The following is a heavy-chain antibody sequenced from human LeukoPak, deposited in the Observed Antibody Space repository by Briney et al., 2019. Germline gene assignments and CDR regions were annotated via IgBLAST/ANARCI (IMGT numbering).Heavy chain of an antibody. CDR1: GFTFSSHW. V-gene: IGHV3-7*04. CDR3: ARGLNGAFDI. CDR2: IKQDGSEK. J-gene: IGHJ3*02. Sequence: PGGSLRLSCAASGFTFSSHWMSWVRQAPGKGLEWVANIKQDGSEKYYVDSVKGRFTISRDNAKNSLYLQMNSLRAEDTAVYYCARGLNGAFDIWGQGTMVTVSS. D-gene: IGHD3-16*01.